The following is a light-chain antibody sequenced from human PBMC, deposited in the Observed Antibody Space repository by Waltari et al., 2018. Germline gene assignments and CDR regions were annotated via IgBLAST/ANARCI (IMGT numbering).Light chain of an antibody. J-gene: IGKJ4*01. CDR1: QGITTY. CDR3: QKYSSAPLT. V-gene: IGKV1-27*01. CDR2: AAS. Sequence: IQMTQSPSSLSASIGYRVTITCRASQGITTYLVWYQQKSGKVPQLLIYAASTLQSGVPSRFSGSGFGTEFTLTIISLQPEDVATYYCQKYSSAPLTFGGGTKLDIK.